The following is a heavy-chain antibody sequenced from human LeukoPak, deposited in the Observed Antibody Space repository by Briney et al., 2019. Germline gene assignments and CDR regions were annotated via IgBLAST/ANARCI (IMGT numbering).Heavy chain of an antibody. CDR2: IYYSGNT. CDR3: ARLPQWLVPFDY. J-gene: IGHJ4*02. D-gene: IGHD6-19*01. V-gene: IGHV4-59*08. CDR1: DGSISGYY. Sequence: SETLSLTCTVSDGSISGYYWSWIRQPPGKGLEWIGFIYYSGNTNYNPSLKSRVTISVDTSKNQFSLKLSSVTAADTAVYFCARLPQWLVPFDYWGQGTLVTVSS.